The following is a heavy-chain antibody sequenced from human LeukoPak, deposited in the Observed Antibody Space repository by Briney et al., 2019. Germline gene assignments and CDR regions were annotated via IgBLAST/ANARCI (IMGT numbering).Heavy chain of an antibody. CDR2: ISGSGGST. Sequence: PGASLRLSCAASGFTFSSYAMSWVRQAPGKGLEWVSAISGSGGSTYYADSVKGRFTISRDNSKNTLYLQMNSLRAEDTAVYYCAKDPSVAVAGTLDYWGQGTLVTVSS. D-gene: IGHD6-19*01. CDR1: GFTFSSYA. CDR3: AKDPSVAVAGTLDY. V-gene: IGHV3-23*01. J-gene: IGHJ4*02.